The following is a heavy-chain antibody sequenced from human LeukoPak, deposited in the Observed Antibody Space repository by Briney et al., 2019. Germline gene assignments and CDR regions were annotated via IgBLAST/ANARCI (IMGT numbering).Heavy chain of an antibody. V-gene: IGHV3-23*01. Sequence: GGTLRLSCAASGFTFSSYAMTWVRQAPGRGLEWVSGITGNGGSTYYADSVKGRFTISRDNSKNTLYLQMNSLRAEDTAIFYCAKTAVTWFGESIDYWGQGTLVTVSS. D-gene: IGHD3-10*01. CDR1: GFTFSSYA. CDR3: AKTAVTWFGESIDY. CDR2: ITGNGGST. J-gene: IGHJ4*02.